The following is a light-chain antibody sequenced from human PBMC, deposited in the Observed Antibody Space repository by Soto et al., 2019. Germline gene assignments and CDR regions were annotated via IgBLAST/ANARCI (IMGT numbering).Light chain of an antibody. V-gene: IGKV1-39*01. Sequence: DIQMTQSPSSLSASVGDRVTITCRASQRISNYLNWYQQKPGKAPTLLIYAASTLQSGVPSRFSGSGSGTDFTFTINSLQPEDFATYYCQHSHSAPPTFGQGTNLDMK. J-gene: IGKJ2*01. CDR1: QRISNY. CDR3: QHSHSAPPT. CDR2: AAS.